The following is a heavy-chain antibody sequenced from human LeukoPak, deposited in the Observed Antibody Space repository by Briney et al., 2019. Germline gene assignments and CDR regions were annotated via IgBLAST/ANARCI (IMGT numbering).Heavy chain of an antibody. J-gene: IGHJ4*02. CDR1: GGSISIYY. V-gene: IGHV4-59*01. CDR3: VRDRELTY. CDR2: IYNSGST. D-gene: IGHD1-26*01. Sequence: SETLSLTCTVAGGSISIYYWSWIRQPPGKGLEWIGYIYNSGSTIYNPSLKSRVTISEDTSKNQFSLKLTSVTAADPAVYYCVRDRELTYWGQGTLVTVSS.